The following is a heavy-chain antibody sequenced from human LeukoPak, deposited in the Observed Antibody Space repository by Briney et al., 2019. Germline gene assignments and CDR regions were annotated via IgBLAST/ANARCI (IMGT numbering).Heavy chain of an antibody. CDR1: GYTFTSNY. Sequence: ASVKVSCKASGYTFTSNYIHWVRQAPGQGLEWMGMIYPRDGSTSYAQKFQGRVTMTEDTSTDTAYMELSSLRSEDTAVYYCATDRGYCSGGSCYYYYGMDVWGQGTTVTVSS. D-gene: IGHD2-15*01. CDR3: ATDRGYCSGGSCYYYYGMDV. CDR2: IYPRDGST. V-gene: IGHV1-46*01. J-gene: IGHJ6*02.